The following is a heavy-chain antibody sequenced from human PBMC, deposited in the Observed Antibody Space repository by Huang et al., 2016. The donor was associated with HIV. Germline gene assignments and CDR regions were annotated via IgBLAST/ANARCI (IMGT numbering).Heavy chain of an antibody. CDR3: ARPLLGYSYGYYFDQ. CDR1: GFSFTNYW. V-gene: IGHV5-51*03. Sequence: EVQLVQSGAEVKKPGESLKITCKGSGFSFTNYWIGWVRQMPGKGLEWMRISYPWDPDTTSGPSFEVQVTISADKSINTADLQWSSLKASDSAIYYCARPLLGYSYGYYFDQWGQGTLVTVSS. D-gene: IGHD5-18*01. CDR2: SYPWDPDT. J-gene: IGHJ4*02.